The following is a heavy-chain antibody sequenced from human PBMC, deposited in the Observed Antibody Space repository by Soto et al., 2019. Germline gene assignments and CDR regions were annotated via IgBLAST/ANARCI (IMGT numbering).Heavy chain of an antibody. CDR3: VSLLDVRITRGRGVVEYYYGMDV. D-gene: IGHD3-10*01. V-gene: IGHV4-61*01. J-gene: IGHJ6*02. CDR2: IYYAGST. CDR1: CGSVTSGSYY. Sequence: LSLPCTVSCGSVTSGSYYWSWIRQPPGKGLEWIGYIYYAGSTNYNPSLKSRATISLDTSNNQFSLKLSPVTAADTAVYYCVSLLDVRITRGRGVVEYYYGMDVWGQGTTGNVS.